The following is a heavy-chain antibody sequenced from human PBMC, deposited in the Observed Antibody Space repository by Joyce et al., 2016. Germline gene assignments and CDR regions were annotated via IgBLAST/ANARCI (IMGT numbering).Heavy chain of an antibody. CDR1: GGSLSGYY. Sequence: QVQLQEWGAGLLKPSETLSLTCAVYGGSLSGYYWSWIRQAPGMGLEWIGEVKDGVRTNYNPSLKSRATTSMDTSKNQFSLRLTTVTAADTAVYFCARARRGIILARGEMGEYLQHWGRGTVVIVSS. V-gene: IGHV4-34*01. J-gene: IGHJ1*01. CDR3: ARARRGIILARGEMGEYLQH. CDR2: VKDGVRT. D-gene: IGHD3-10*01.